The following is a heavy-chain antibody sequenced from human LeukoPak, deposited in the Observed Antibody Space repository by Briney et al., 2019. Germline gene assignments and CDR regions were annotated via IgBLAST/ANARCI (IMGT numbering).Heavy chain of an antibody. V-gene: IGHV3-74*01. CDR1: GFTFSSYW. D-gene: IGHD3-9*01. CDR2: INSDGSST. Sequence: PGGSLRLSCAASGFTFSSYWMHWVRQAPGKGLVWVSRINSDGSSTSYADSVKGRFTISRDNAKNTLYLQMNSLRAEDTAVYYCARDRYYDILTGYFDYWGQGTLVTVSS. J-gene: IGHJ4*02. CDR3: ARDRYYDILTGYFDY.